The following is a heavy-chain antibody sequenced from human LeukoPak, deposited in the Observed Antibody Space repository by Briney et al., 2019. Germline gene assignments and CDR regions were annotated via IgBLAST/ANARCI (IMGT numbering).Heavy chain of an antibody. J-gene: IGHJ3*02. D-gene: IGHD3-22*01. CDR2: ISAYNSNT. Sequence: ASVKVSCKASGYTFTSYGISWVRQAPGQGLEWMGWISAYNSNTNYAQKLQGRVTMTTDTSTSTAYMELRSLRSDDTAVYYCARDTPNYDSSGYRSDAFDIWGQGTMVTVSS. CDR1: GYTFTSYG. CDR3: ARDTPNYDSSGYRSDAFDI. V-gene: IGHV1-18*01.